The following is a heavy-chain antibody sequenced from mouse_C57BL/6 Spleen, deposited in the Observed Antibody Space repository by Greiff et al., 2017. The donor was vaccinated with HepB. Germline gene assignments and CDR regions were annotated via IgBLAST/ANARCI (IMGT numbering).Heavy chain of an antibody. CDR2: INPNNGGT. D-gene: IGHD1-1*02. Sequence: EVQLQQSGPELVKPGASVKISCKASGYTFTDYYMNWVKQSHGKSLEWIGDINPNNGGTSYNQKFKGKATLTVDKSSSTAYMELRSLTSEDSAVYYCARGRDYGYFDYWGQGTTLTVSS. J-gene: IGHJ2*01. CDR1: GYTFTDYY. V-gene: IGHV1-26*01. CDR3: ARGRDYGYFDY.